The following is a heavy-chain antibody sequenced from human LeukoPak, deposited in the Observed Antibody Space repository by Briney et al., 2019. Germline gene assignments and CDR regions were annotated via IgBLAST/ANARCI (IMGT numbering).Heavy chain of an antibody. CDR2: ISSNGGST. V-gene: IGHV3-64*01. Sequence: GGSLRLSCAASGFTFSSYAMHWVRQAPGKGLEYVSAISSNGGSTYYANSVKGRFTISRDNSKNTLYLQMNSLRAEDTAVYYCARGISNYYDSSGPQGYWGQGTLVTVSS. CDR3: ARGISNYYDSSGPQGY. D-gene: IGHD3-22*01. J-gene: IGHJ4*02. CDR1: GFTFSSYA.